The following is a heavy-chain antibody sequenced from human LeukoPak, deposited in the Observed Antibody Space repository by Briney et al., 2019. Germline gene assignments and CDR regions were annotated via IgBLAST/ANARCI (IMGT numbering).Heavy chain of an antibody. V-gene: IGHV1-46*03. CDR3: ARDRYYGSGTTPLGY. CDR1: GYTFTSYY. J-gene: IGHJ4*02. CDR2: INPSGGST. Sequence: GASVKVSCKASGYTFTSYYMHWVRQAPGQGLEWMEIINPSGGSTSYAQKFQGRVTMNRDTSTSTVYMELSSLRSEDTAVYYCARDRYYGSGTTPLGYWGQGTLVTVSS. D-gene: IGHD3-10*01.